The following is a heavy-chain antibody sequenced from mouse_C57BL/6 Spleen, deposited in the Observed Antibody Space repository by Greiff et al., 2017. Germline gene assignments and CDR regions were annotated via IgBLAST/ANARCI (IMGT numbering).Heavy chain of an antibody. CDR2: IYTGSGRP. J-gene: IGHJ2*01. CDR3: ARVVYYYGSRPCDY. CDR1: GYTFTSYW. D-gene: IGHD1-1*01. V-gene: IGHV1-55*01. Sequence: QVQLQQPGAELVQPGASVMMSCKASGYTFTSYWITGVKQWPGQGLAWIGDIYTGSGRPNYNEKFKSKATLTVDSSSSTAYMQLSSLTSEDSAVYYCARVVYYYGSRPCDYWGQGTTRTVSS.